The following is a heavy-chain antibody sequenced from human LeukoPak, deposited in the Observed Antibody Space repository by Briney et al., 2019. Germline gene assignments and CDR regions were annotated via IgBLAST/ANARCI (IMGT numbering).Heavy chain of an antibody. CDR1: YGPISGYY. CDR3: ARHFTYHYDTSGYPRDAFDI. Sequence: SETLSLTCTVSYGPISGYYWSWIRQSPGKGLEWIGYIYYTGSTNYNPSFKSRVPISLDMSNNQFSLKLSSVTAADTALYYCARHFTYHYDTSGYPRDAFDIWGQGTVVTVSS. CDR2: IYYTGST. J-gene: IGHJ3*02. V-gene: IGHV4-59*08. D-gene: IGHD3-22*01.